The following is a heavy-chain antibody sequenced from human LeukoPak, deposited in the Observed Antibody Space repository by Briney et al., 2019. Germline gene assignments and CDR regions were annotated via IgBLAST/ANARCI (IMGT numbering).Heavy chain of an antibody. V-gene: IGHV4-39*07. D-gene: IGHD1-26*01. Sequence: SETLSLTCTVSGGSISTSSYYWGWIRQPPGKGLEWIGEINHSGSTNYNPSLKSRVTISVDTSKNQFSLKLSSVTAADTAVYYCARERLPYSGSYVDYWGQGTLVTVFS. CDR1: GGSISTSSYY. CDR3: ARERLPYSGSYVDY. CDR2: INHSGST. J-gene: IGHJ4*02.